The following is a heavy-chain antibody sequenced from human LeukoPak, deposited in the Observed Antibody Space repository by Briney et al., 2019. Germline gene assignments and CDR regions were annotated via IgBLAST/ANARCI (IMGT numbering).Heavy chain of an antibody. D-gene: IGHD5-18*01. CDR2: INPKSGGT. CDR3: ARGANTAMVIIYYFDY. Sequence: ASVKVSCKASGYTFSGYYMHWVRQAPGQGLEWMGWINPKSGGTDEAQKFHDRVTMTRDTSISTAYMELSRLRSDDTAVYYCARGANTAMVIIYYFDYWGQGTLVTVSS. J-gene: IGHJ4*02. CDR1: GYTFSGYY. V-gene: IGHV1-2*02.